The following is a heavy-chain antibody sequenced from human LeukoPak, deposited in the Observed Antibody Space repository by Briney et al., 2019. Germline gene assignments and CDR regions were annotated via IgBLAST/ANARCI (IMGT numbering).Heavy chain of an antibody. CDR3: ARVAATVTTPYYYYYYYMDV. J-gene: IGHJ6*03. D-gene: IGHD4-11*01. V-gene: IGHV4-61*02. CDR1: GGSISSGSYY. CDR2: IYTSGST. Sequence: SETLSLTCTVSGGSISSGSYYWSWIRQPAGKGLEWIGRIYTSGSTNYNPSLKSRVTISVDTSKNQFSLKLSSVTAADTAVYYCARVAATVTTPYYYYYYYMDVWGKGTTVTVSS.